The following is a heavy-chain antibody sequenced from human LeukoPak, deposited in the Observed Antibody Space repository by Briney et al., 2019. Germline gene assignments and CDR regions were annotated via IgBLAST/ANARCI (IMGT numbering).Heavy chain of an antibody. CDR2: INHRGET. V-gene: IGHV4-34*01. D-gene: IGHD1-7*01. Sequence: SETLSLTCAVSGTSFSAYYCNWIRQSPEKGLEWIGEINHRGETNYNPSLQSRVTMSVDTSKNQFSLRLTSLTAADTAIYYCARDPGIRGTALDYWGQGTPFTVSS. CDR3: ARDPGIRGTALDY. J-gene: IGHJ4*02. CDR1: GTSFSAYY.